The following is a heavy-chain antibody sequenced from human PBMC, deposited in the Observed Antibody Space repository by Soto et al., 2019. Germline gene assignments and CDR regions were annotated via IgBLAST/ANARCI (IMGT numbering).Heavy chain of an antibody. V-gene: IGHV1-3*01. CDR1: GYTFTSYA. CDR2: INAGNGNT. CDR3: AGSRYIVVVPAAISGIEYYYYGMDV. Sequence: ASVKVSCKASGYTFTSYAMHWVRQAPGQRLEWKGWINAGNGNTKYSQKFQGRFTITRDTSASTAYMELSSLRSEDTAVYYCAGSRYIVVVPAAISGIEYYYYGMDVWGQGTTVTVSS. D-gene: IGHD2-2*01. J-gene: IGHJ6*02.